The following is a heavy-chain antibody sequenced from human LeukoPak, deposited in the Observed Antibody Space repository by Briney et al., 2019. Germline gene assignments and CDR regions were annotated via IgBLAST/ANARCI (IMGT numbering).Heavy chain of an antibody. D-gene: IGHD3-9*01. CDR3: ATDMCDWLFEDLDIGGSIDA. J-gene: IGHJ5*02. CDR1: GFTFSNYA. Sequence: GGSLRLSCAASGFTFSNYAMSWVRHAPGKGLVWVSRIGTDGSNTNYADSVKGRFTISRDNAQNTLYLQMNRLRAEDTAVYYWATDMCDWLFEDLDIGGSIDAWGQGTLVTVSS. V-gene: IGHV3-74*01. CDR2: IGTDGSNT.